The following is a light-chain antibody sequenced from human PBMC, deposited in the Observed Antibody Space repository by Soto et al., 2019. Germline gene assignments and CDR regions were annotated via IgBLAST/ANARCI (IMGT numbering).Light chain of an antibody. CDR1: QSVRSN. CDR2: VAS. V-gene: IGKV3-15*01. CDR3: QQYNSWPPT. Sequence: EIVMTQSPATLSVSPGERATLSCRASQSVRSNLAWFQQKPGQAPRLLIYVASTRATGVPARFSGSGSGTEFTLTISSLQSEDFAVYYCQQYNSWPPTFGQGTKLDIK. J-gene: IGKJ1*01.